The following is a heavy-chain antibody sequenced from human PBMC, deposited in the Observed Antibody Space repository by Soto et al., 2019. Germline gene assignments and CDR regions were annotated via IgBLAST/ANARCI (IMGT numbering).Heavy chain of an antibody. D-gene: IGHD6-19*01. Sequence: EVQLVESGGGLVQPGGSLRLSCAASGFTFSSYWMSWVRQAPGKGLEWVANIKQDGSEKYYVDSVKGRFTLSRDNAKNSLQLKMNSLRAEDTAIYFCARVAYFNGWSFDYWGQGTLVTVSS. V-gene: IGHV3-7*01. CDR3: ARVAYFNGWSFDY. J-gene: IGHJ4*01. CDR1: GFTFSSYW. CDR2: IKQDGSEK.